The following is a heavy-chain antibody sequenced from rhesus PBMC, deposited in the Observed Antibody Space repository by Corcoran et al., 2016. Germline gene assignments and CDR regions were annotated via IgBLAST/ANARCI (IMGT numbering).Heavy chain of an antibody. J-gene: IGHJ6*01. D-gene: IGHD3-3*01. Sequence: QVQLQESGPGLVKPSETLSLTCAVSGGSISSSYSYWSWIRQAPGKGLEWIGYISYSGRTSYNPSLKSRVTISRDTSKNQFSLKLSSVTAADTAVYYCASKDWTGSYGLDSWGQGVVVTVSP. CDR1: GGSISSSYSY. CDR2: ISYSGRT. V-gene: IGHV4-122*02. CDR3: ASKDWTGSYGLDS.